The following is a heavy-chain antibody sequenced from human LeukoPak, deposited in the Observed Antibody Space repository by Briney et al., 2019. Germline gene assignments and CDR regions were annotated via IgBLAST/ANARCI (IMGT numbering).Heavy chain of an antibody. CDR3: ARVKLIGIQDWFDP. CDR2: INWNGGST. D-gene: IGHD1-20*01. Sequence: PGGSLRLSCAASGFTFDDYGMSWVRQVPGKGLEWVSDINWNGGSTGYADSVKGRFTISRDNAKNSLYLQMNSLTAEDTALYFCARVKLIGIQDWFDPWGQGTLVTVSS. V-gene: IGHV3-20*04. J-gene: IGHJ5*02. CDR1: GFTFDDYG.